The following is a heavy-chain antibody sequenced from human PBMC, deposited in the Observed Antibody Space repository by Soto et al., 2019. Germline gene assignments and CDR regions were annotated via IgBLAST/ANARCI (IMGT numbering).Heavy chain of an antibody. V-gene: IGHV3-30-3*01. Sequence: QVQLVESGGGVVQPGRSLRLSCAASGFPFSSYAMHWVRQAPGKGLEWVAVISYDGSNKYYADSVKGRFTISRDNSKNTLYLQMNILRAEDTAVYYCARDEIRFSWAYGMDVWGQGTTVTVSS. CDR1: GFPFSSYA. D-gene: IGHD3-3*01. CDR3: ARDEIRFSWAYGMDV. CDR2: ISYDGSNK. J-gene: IGHJ6*02.